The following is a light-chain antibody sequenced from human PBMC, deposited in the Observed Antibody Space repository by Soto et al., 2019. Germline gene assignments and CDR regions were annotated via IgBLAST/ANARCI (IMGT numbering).Light chain of an antibody. CDR2: GAS. CDR3: QQYSSSPLT. Sequence: EIVLTQSPGTLSLSPGERATLSCRASQSVSSSYLAWYQQKPGQAPRLLIYGASSRATGIPDRVSGSGSGTDFTLTISIREPEDFAVYYFQQYSSSPLTFGGGTKVEIK. CDR1: QSVSSSY. V-gene: IGKV3-20*01. J-gene: IGKJ4*01.